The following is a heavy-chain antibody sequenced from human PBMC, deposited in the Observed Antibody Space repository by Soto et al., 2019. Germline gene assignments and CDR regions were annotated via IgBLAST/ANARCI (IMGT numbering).Heavy chain of an antibody. CDR2: ISYDGSNK. CDR1: GFTFSSYA. Sequence: GGSLRLSCAASGFTFSSYAMHWVRQAPGKGLEWVAVISYDGSNKYYADSVKGRFTISRDNSKNTLYLQMNSLRAEDTAVYYGARDGRVKYYGSGSPNYGMDVWGQGTMVTVSS. J-gene: IGHJ6*02. CDR3: ARDGRVKYYGSGSPNYGMDV. D-gene: IGHD3-10*01. V-gene: IGHV3-30*04.